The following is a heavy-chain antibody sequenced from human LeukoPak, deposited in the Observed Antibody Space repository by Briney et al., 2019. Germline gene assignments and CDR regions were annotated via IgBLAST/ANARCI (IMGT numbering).Heavy chain of an antibody. D-gene: IGHD6-6*01. CDR1: GGSINTYY. CDR2: IYYSGNT. CDR3: ARRVATRPVYAFDV. V-gene: IGHV4-59*08. J-gene: IGHJ3*01. Sequence: SETLSLTCTVSGGSINTYYWSWIRQPPGKGLEWIGYIYYSGNTNSNPSLKSRVTISLETSKNQFSLRLTSVTAADTAVYYCARRVATRPVYAFDVWGRGTMVTVSS.